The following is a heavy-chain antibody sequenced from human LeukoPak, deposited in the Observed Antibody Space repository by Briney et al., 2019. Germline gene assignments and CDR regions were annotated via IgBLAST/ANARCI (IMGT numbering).Heavy chain of an antibody. V-gene: IGHV4-31*03. CDR2: FYYSGSA. D-gene: IGHD2-2*01. Sequence: SQTLSLTCTVSDGSINSGRYYWSWIRQLPGTGLEWIGYFYYSGSAYYNPSLKSRVIISVDTSKNQFSLKLRSVTAADTAVYYCARGQSDGVVPAAMAFNWFGPWGQGILVTVSS. CDR1: DGSINSGRYY. CDR3: ARGQSDGVVPAAMAFNWFGP. J-gene: IGHJ5*02.